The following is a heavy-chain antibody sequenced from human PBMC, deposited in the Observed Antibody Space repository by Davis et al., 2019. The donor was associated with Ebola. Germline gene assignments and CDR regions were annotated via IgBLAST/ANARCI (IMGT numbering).Heavy chain of an antibody. CDR3: ARTYYYDSSGYYAGLD. CDR1: GGSFSGYY. V-gene: IGHV4-34*01. J-gene: IGHJ4*02. Sequence: SETLSLTCAVYGGSFSGYYWSWTRQRPGKGLEWIGEINHSGSTNYNPSLKSRVTISVDTSKNQFSLKLSSVTAADTAVYYCARTYYYDSSGYYAGLDWGQGTLVTVSS. CDR2: INHSGST. D-gene: IGHD3-22*01.